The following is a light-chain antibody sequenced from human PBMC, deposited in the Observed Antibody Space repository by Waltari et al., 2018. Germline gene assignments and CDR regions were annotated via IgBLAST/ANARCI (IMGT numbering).Light chain of an antibody. V-gene: IGKV1-5*03. CDR3: QQYHTFYT. Sequence: DIQMTQSPSSLSASVGDRVTIPCRASQTIRSWLAWYQQKPGQAPKRLIYKASSLESGGPARFGGSGAGTEFALTISSLQPDDVATYYCQQYHTFYTFGQGTTVEI. CDR1: QTIRSW. J-gene: IGKJ1*01. CDR2: KAS.